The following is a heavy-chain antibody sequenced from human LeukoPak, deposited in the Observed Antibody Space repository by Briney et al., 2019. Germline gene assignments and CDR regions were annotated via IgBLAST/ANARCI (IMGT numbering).Heavy chain of an antibody. CDR2: VYTSGST. J-gene: IGHJ4*02. Sequence: PSGTLSLTCTVSGVSISSGSYYWSWIRQPAGKGLEWIGRVYTSGSTNYNPSLKSRVTISVDTSKNQFSLKLSSVTAADTAVYYCAREDSTVVAYDYWGQGTLVTVSS. CDR1: GVSISSGSYY. CDR3: AREDSTVVAYDY. V-gene: IGHV4-61*02. D-gene: IGHD4-23*01.